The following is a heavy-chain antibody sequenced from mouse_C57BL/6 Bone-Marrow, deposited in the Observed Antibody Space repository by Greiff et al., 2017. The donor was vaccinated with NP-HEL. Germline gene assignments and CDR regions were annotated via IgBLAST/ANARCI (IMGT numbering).Heavy chain of an antibody. D-gene: IGHD1-1*01. CDR3: AITTVVARLDY. Sequence: EVQLQQSGPELVKPGASVKISCKASGYTFTDYYMNWVKQSHGKSLEWIGDINPNNGGTSYNQKFKGKATLTVDKSSSTAYMELRSLTSEDSAVYYCAITTVVARLDYWGQGTTLTVSS. CDR2: INPNNGGT. J-gene: IGHJ2*01. CDR1: GYTFTDYY. V-gene: IGHV1-26*01.